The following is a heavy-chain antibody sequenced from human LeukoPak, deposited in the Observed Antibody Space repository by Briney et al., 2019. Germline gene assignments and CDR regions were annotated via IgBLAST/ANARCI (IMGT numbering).Heavy chain of an antibody. CDR2: IHYSETT. CDR3: ARRTSLWRYFGV. J-gene: IGHJ2*01. V-gene: IGHV4-39*02. Sequence: SGTLSLTLSVSLGSLSSSKYYWGCIPHPPEKGLEWIGNIHYSETTYYNPSLKSRVTISVDTSKNHFSLKPRSGTAADKGVYYCARRTSLWRYFGVWGRGRLVTVSS. CDR1: LGSLSSSKYY.